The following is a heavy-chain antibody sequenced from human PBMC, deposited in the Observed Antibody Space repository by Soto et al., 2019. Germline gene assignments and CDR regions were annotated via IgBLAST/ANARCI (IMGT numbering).Heavy chain of an antibody. CDR3: ARHKLPGTIEYGSSSRYLCYGMEV. D-gene: IGHD6-6*01. CDR1: GYSFTIYW. J-gene: IGHJ6*02. CDR2: IDPSDSYT. Sequence: PGESLQSAGKGSGYSFTIYWISWVRQGPGKGLEWMGRIDPSDSYTSYSPTFQGHVFISVDKSISTAYLQWSSLNAWLTAMFYCARHKLPGTIEYGSSSRYLCYGMEVWGQWTTGTVSS. V-gene: IGHV5-10-1*01.